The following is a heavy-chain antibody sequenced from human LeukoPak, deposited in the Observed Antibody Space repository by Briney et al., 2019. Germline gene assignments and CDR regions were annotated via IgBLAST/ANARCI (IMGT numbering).Heavy chain of an antibody. CDR2: IWYDGSNK. D-gene: IGHD1-26*01. CDR1: GFTFSSYG. Sequence: GGSLRLPCAASGFTFSSYGMHWVRQAPGKGLEWVAVIWYDGSNKYYADSVKGRFTISRDNSKNTLYLQMNSLRAEDTAVYYCARDSDSDYSGSYWLDYWGQGTLVTVSS. J-gene: IGHJ4*02. CDR3: ARDSDSDYSGSYWLDY. V-gene: IGHV3-33*01.